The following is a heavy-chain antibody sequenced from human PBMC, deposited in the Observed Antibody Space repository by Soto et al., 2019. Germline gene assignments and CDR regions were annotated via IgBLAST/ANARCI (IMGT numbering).Heavy chain of an antibody. CDR2: IWYDGSNK. D-gene: IGHD3-9*01. V-gene: IGHV3-33*08. J-gene: IGHJ6*02. CDR1: GFTFSSYG. Sequence: HPGGSLRLSCAASGFTFSSYGMHWVRQAPGKGLEWVAVIWYDGSNKYYADSVKGRFTISRDNSKNTLYLQMNSLRAEDTAVYYCARGGYYDILTGWYHYGMDVWGQGTTVTVSS. CDR3: ARGGYYDILTGWYHYGMDV.